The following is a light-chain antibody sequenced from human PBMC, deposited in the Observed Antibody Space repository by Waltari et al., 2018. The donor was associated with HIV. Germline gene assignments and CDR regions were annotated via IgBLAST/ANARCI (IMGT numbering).Light chain of an antibody. Sequence: QSVLTQPPSASGTPGQRVTISCSGSSSTIGSNYVYWYQQLPGTTLKLLIYRNNQRPSGVPDRISGSKSATSASLAISGLRSEDEADFSCAACDDSLSGQVFGPGTKVTVL. V-gene: IGLV1-47*01. CDR3: AACDDSLSGQV. J-gene: IGLJ1*01. CDR1: SSTIGSNY. CDR2: RNN.